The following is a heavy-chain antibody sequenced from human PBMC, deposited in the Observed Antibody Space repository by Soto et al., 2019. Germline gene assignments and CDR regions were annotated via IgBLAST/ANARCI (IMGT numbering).Heavy chain of an antibody. CDR2: IIPIFGTA. CDR3: ARRIMVRGVSDYYYGMDV. D-gene: IGHD3-10*01. J-gene: IGHJ6*02. V-gene: IGHV1-69*06. CDR1: GGTFSSYA. Sequence: QVQLVQSGAEVKKPGSSVKVSCKASGGTFSSYAISWVRQAPGQGLEWMGGIIPIFGTANYAQKFQVRVTITADKSTSTAYMELSSLRSEDTAVYYCARRIMVRGVSDYYYGMDVWGQGTTVTVSS.